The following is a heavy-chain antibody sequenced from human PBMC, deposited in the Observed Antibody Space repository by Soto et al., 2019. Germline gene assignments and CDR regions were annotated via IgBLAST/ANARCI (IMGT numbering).Heavy chain of an antibody. CDR3: AATTGYSSGWASYYYYYVLDV. V-gene: IGHV1-58*01. Sequence: SVKVSCKASGFTFTSSAVQWVRQARGQRLEWIGWIVVGSGNTNYAQKFQERVTITRDMSTSTAYMELSSLRSEDTAVYYCAATTGYSSGWASYYYYYVLDVSGQGTTVIVSS. J-gene: IGHJ6*02. CDR1: GFTFTSSA. D-gene: IGHD6-19*01. CDR2: IVVGSGNT.